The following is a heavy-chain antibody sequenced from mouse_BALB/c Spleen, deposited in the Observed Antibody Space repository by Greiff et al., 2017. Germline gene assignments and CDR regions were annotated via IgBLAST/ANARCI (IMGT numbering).Heavy chain of an antibody. CDR2: IYPGNSDT. D-gene: IGHD1-2*01. V-gene: IGHV1-5*01. Sequence: VQLKESGTVLARPGASVKMSCKASGYTFTSYWMHWVNQRPGQGLEWIGAIYPGNSDTSYNQKFKGKAKLTAVTSTSTAYMELSSLTNEDSAVYYCTSTTAFNYYAMDYWGQGTSVTVSS. J-gene: IGHJ4*01. CDR1: GYTFTSYW. CDR3: TSTTAFNYYAMDY.